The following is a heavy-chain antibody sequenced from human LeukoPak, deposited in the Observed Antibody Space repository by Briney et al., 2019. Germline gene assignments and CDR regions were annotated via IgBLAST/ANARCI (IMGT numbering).Heavy chain of an antibody. D-gene: IGHD1-26*01. Sequence: GESLKISCKASGYKFTNSWIGWVRQMPGKGLEWMGIVYPGDSDTRYSPSFQGQVTISADKSINTAYLQWSSLKASDTAIYYCARQGGWELHAPSDYWGQGTLVTVSS. CDR2: VYPGDSDT. V-gene: IGHV5-51*01. CDR3: ARQGGWELHAPSDY. J-gene: IGHJ4*02. CDR1: GYKFTNSW.